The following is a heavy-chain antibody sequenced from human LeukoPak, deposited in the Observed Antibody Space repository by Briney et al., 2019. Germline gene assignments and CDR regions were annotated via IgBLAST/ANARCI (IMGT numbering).Heavy chain of an antibody. CDR3: AGGRVWLAFDS. CDR1: GASISNYY. J-gene: IGHJ4*02. Sequence: SETLSLTCTVSGASISNYYRTWIRQPPGKGLEWIAYVYYGGSTNYNPSLKSRFSISVDTSKNQFSWKQTAVTAAAPSVFSWAGGRVWLAFDSWGQGTLVTVSS. V-gene: IGHV4-59*01. CDR2: VYYGGST. D-gene: IGHD5-18*01.